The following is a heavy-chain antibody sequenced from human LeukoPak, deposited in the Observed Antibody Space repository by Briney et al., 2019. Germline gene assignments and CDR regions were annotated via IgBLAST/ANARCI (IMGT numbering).Heavy chain of an antibody. CDR2: FDPEDGET. Sequence: ASVKVSCKVSGYTLTELSMHWVRQAPGKGLEWMGGFDPEDGETIHAQKFQGRVTMTRNTSISTAYMELSSLRSEDTAVYYCAISLPIWGSYRTLDYWGQGTLVTVSS. J-gene: IGHJ4*02. CDR1: GYTLTELS. CDR3: AISLPIWGSYRTLDY. D-gene: IGHD3-16*02. V-gene: IGHV1-24*01.